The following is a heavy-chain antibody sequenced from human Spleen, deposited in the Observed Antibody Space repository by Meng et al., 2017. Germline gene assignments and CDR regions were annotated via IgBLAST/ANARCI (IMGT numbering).Heavy chain of an antibody. V-gene: IGHV1-46*01. CDR3: ASSLGGGYYYDSSGYFRDAFDI. J-gene: IGHJ3*02. D-gene: IGHD3-22*01. CDR1: GYTFTSYY. Sequence: ASVKVSCKASGYTFTSYYMHWVRQAPGQGLEWMGIINPSGGSTSYAQKFQGRVTMTRDTSTSTVYMELSSLRSEDTAVYYCASSLGGGYYYDSSGYFRDAFDIWGQGTMVTISS. CDR2: INPSGGST.